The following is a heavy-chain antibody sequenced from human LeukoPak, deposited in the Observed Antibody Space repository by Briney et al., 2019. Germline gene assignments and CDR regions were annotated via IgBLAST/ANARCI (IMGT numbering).Heavy chain of an antibody. CDR1: GYTFTSYD. CDR3: ATSRPGNYFPNY. J-gene: IGHJ4*02. Sequence: GASVRVSCKASGYTFTSYDINWVRQAPGQGLEWMGWMNPNSGNTGYAQKFQGRVTITRNTSISTAYMELSSLRSEDTAVYYCATSRPGNYFPNYWGQGTLVTVSS. D-gene: IGHD2/OR15-2a*01. CDR2: MNPNSGNT. V-gene: IGHV1-8*03.